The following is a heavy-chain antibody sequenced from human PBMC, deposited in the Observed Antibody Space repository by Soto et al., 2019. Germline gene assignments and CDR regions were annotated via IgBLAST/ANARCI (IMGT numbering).Heavy chain of an antibody. V-gene: IGHV3-33*01. J-gene: IGHJ1*01. D-gene: IGHD2-15*01. CDR3: AREGVVVAATPPQGYFQH. CDR2: IWYDGSNK. CDR1: GFTFSSYG. Sequence: GGSLRLSCAASGFTFSSYGMHWVRQAPGKGLEWVAVIWYDGSNKYYADSVKGRFTISRDNSKNTLYLQMNSLRAEDTAVYYCAREGVVVAATPPQGYFQHWGQGTLVTVSS.